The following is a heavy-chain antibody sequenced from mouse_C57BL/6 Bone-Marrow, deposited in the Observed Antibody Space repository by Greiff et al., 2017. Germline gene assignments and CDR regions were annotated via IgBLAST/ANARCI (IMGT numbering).Heavy chain of an antibody. CDR3: ARGGYYDAMDY. D-gene: IGHD2-2*01. CDR1: GYAFSSYW. CDR2: IYPGDGDT. J-gene: IGHJ4*01. Sequence: QVQLQQSGAELVKPGASVKISCKASGYAFSSYWMNWVKQRPGKGLEWFGQIYPGDGDTNYHGKFKGKVTLTADKYSSTAYMQLSSLTSEDSAIYFCARGGYYDAMDYWGQGTSVTVSS. V-gene: IGHV1-80*01.